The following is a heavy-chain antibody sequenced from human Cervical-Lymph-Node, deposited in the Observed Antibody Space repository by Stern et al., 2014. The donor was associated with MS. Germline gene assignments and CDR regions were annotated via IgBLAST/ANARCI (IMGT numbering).Heavy chain of an antibody. CDR2: ISASNGNT. CDR1: DSTFYG. Sequence: VQLVQSGAEVKQPGASVKVSCKASDSTFYGVSWVRQAPGQGLEWMGSISASNGNTNYAEKFQGRVTMTTDTSTNTAYMELRSLKPDDTAIYFCARILLFGFGTGYILMDHWGQGSLVTVSS. CDR3: ARILLFGFGTGYILMDH. J-gene: IGHJ4*02. D-gene: IGHD3/OR15-3a*01. V-gene: IGHV1-18*01.